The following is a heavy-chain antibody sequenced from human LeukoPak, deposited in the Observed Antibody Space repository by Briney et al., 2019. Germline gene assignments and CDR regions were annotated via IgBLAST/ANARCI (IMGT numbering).Heavy chain of an antibody. V-gene: IGHV3-7*01. D-gene: IGHD1-7*01. CDR3: ARRYNWNSDYFDY. CDR2: IKQDGSEK. Sequence: GGSLRLSCAASGFTFSSYWMSWVRQAPGKGLEWVANIKQDGSEKYYVHSVKGRFTISRDNAKNSLYLQMNSLRAEDTAVYYCARRYNWNSDYFDYWGQGTLVTVSS. CDR1: GFTFSSYW. J-gene: IGHJ4*02.